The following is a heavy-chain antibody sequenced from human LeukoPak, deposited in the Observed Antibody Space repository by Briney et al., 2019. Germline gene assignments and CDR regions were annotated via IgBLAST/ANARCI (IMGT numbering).Heavy chain of an antibody. Sequence: GGSLRLSCAASGFTFSSYSMNWVRQAPGKGLEWVSSISSSSSYIYYADSVKGRFTISRDNAKNSLYLQMNSLRAEDTAVYYCTRSLRGSYYHLAYWGQGTLLTVSS. CDR2: ISSSSSYI. CDR1: GFTFSSYS. V-gene: IGHV3-21*04. D-gene: IGHD1-26*01. CDR3: TRSLRGSYYHLAY. J-gene: IGHJ4*02.